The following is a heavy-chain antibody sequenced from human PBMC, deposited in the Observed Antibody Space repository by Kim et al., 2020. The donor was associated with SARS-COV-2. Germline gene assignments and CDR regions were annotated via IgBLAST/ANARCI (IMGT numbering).Heavy chain of an antibody. D-gene: IGHD6-19*01. V-gene: IGHV1-3*01. CDR3: ARVRYAVAVAVPFDY. CDR1: GYTFTSYA. Sequence: ASVKVSCKASGYTFTSYAMHWVRQAPGQRLEWMGWMNAGNGNTKYSQKFQGRVTITKDTSASTAYMELSSLRSEDTAVYYCARVRYAVAVAVPFDYWGQGTLVTVSS. J-gene: IGHJ4*02. CDR2: MNAGNGNT.